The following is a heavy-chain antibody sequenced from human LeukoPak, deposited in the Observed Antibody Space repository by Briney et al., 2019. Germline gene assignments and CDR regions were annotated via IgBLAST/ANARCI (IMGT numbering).Heavy chain of an antibody. J-gene: IGHJ4*02. D-gene: IGHD2-2*01. CDR2: IWYDGSNK. V-gene: IGHV3-33*06. CDR3: AKDRCSSTSCAFDY. CDR1: GLTFSSYG. Sequence: TGGSLRLSCAASGLTFSSYGMHWVRQAPGKGLEWVAVIWYDGSNKYYADSVKGRFTISRDNSKNTLYLQMNSLRAEDTAVYYCAKDRCSSTSCAFDYWGQGTLVTVSS.